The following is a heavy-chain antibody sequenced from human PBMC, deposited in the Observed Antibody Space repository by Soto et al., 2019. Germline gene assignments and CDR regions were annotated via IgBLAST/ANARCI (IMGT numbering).Heavy chain of an antibody. CDR1: GFIFSSYW. CDR2: LHSDGRTT. CDR3: ARELPTTIRGGYYYAYGMDV. D-gene: IGHD2-2*02. V-gene: IGHV3-74*03. Sequence: GGSLILSCAASGFIFSSYWMHWVRQARGQGLVWVSRLHSDGRTTTYADSVKGRFTISRDNAKNTLYLQMNSVRAEDTAVYYCARELPTTIRGGYYYAYGMDVWGQGTTVTVSS. J-gene: IGHJ6*02.